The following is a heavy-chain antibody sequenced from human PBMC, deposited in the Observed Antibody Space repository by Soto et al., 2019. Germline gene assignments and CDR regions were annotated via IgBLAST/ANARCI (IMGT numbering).Heavy chain of an antibody. J-gene: IGHJ4*02. CDR2: ISAYNGNT. V-gene: IGHV1-18*01. Sequence: ASVKVSCKASGYTFTSYGISWVRQAPGQGLEWMGWISAYNGNTNYAQKHQGRVTMTTDTSTSTAYMELRSLRSDDTAVYYCARGSHGDYRLTFFDYWGQGTLVTVSS. CDR3: ARGSHGDYRLTFFDY. CDR1: GYTFTSYG. D-gene: IGHD4-17*01.